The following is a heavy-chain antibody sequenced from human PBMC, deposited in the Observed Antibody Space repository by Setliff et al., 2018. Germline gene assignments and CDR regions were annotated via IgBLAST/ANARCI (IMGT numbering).Heavy chain of an antibody. CDR1: GGSISSSSYY. CDR3: ARVLAAAGYYYYGMDV. D-gene: IGHD6-13*01. CDR2: IYYSGST. V-gene: IGHV4-39*07. Sequence: PSETLSLTCTVSGGSISSSSYYWGWIRQPPGKGLEWIGSIYYSGSTYCNPSLKSRVTISVDTSKNQFSLKLSSVTAADTAVYYCARVLAAAGYYYYGMDVWGQGTTVTVSS. J-gene: IGHJ6*02.